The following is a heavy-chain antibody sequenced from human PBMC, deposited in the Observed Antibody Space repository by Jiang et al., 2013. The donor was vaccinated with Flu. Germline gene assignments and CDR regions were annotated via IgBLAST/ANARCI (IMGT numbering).Heavy chain of an antibody. CDR2: IDPSDSYI. CDR1: GYIFTSYS. CDR3: ARSKGVGYCSGGSCYSGNWYFDL. Sequence: GESLRISCQGSGYIFTSYSISWVRQMPGKGLEWMGRIDPSDSYINYSPSFQGHVTISADKSISTAYLQWSSLKASDTAMYYCARSKGVGYCSGGSCYSGNWYFDLWGRGTLVTVSS. J-gene: IGHJ2*01. V-gene: IGHV5-10-1*01. D-gene: IGHD2-15*01.